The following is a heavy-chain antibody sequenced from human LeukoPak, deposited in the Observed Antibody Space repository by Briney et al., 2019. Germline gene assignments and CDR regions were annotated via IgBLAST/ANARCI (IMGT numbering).Heavy chain of an antibody. CDR3: TKELHVAVAVADYYYFYMDV. CDR2: INGGGNTT. Sequence: GGSLRLSCAASGFAFSTFAMGWVRQSPGKGPEWLSTINGGGNTTFYADSVKGRFTISRDNSKNTLYLHMDSLRPDDTAIYYCTKELHVAVAVADYYYFYMDVWGRGTAVTVSS. CDR1: GFAFSTFA. D-gene: IGHD6-19*01. V-gene: IGHV3-23*01. J-gene: IGHJ6*03.